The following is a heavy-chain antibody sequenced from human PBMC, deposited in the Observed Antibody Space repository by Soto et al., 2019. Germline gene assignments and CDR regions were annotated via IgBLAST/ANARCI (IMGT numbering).Heavy chain of an antibody. CDR3: AKDLQAYGDYDYYCYGLDV. CDR2: ISYDGNNK. V-gene: IGHV3-30*18. Sequence: QLVESGGGVVPPGASLRLSCAASGFTFSTFGMHWVSQTPGKGLEWVAVISYDGNNKVYADSVKGRFTISRDNFKNTVDLVMNNLKVDDTAVYYCAKDLQAYGDYDYYCYGLDVWGQGATGSVSS. D-gene: IGHD4-17*01. J-gene: IGHJ6*02. CDR1: GFTFSTFG.